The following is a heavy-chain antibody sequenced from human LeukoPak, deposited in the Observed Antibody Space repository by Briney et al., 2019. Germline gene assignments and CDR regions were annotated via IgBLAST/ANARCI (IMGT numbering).Heavy chain of an antibody. CDR2: ISSSGGGT. J-gene: IGHJ4*02. Sequence: PGGSLRLSCAVSGITLSNYGMSWVRQAPGKGLEWVAGISSSGGGTNYADSVKGRFTISRDNPKNTLYLQMNGLRAEDTAVYFCAKRGVVIRVILVGFHKEAYYFDSWGQGALVTVSS. V-gene: IGHV3-23*01. D-gene: IGHD3-22*01. CDR1: GITLSNYG. CDR3: AKRGVVIRVILVGFHKEAYYFDS.